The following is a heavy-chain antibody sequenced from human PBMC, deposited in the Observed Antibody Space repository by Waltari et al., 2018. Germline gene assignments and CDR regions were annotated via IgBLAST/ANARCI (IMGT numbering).Heavy chain of an antibody. D-gene: IGHD3-3*01. V-gene: IGHV3-23*04. CDR1: GFTFSGYA. Sequence: ELKLVESGGGLVQPGGSLRLTCADSGFTFSGYALSWVRQAPGKGLEWVSAISGSGGSTYYADSVKGRFTISRDNSKNTLYLQMNSLRAEDTAVYYCARHMYDFWSGYQFNYYYGMDVWGQGTTVTVSS. CDR3: ARHMYDFWSGYQFNYYYGMDV. J-gene: IGHJ6*02. CDR2: ISGSGGST.